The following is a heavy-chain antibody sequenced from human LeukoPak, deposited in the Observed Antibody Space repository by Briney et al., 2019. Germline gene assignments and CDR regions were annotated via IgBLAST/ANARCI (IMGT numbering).Heavy chain of an antibody. D-gene: IGHD3-10*01. V-gene: IGHV1-8*02. J-gene: IGHJ4*02. Sequence: ASVKVSCKASGGTFSSYDINWVRQATGQGLEWMGWMNPNSGNTGYAQKFQGRVTMTRNTSISTAYMELSSLRSEDTAVYYCARVHGQRGVDYWGQGTLVTVSS. CDR3: ARVHGQRGVDY. CDR1: GGTFSSYD. CDR2: MNPNSGNT.